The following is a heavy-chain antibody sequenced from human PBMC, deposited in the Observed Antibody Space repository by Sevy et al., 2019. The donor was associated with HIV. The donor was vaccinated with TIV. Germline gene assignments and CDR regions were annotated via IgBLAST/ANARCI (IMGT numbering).Heavy chain of an antibody. CDR2: ISSSSSTI. CDR1: GFTFSSYT. J-gene: IGHJ4*02. CDR3: ARDSRFPSSGWDPYLDY. V-gene: IGHV3-48*02. Sequence: GGSLRLSCAASGFTFSSYTMNWVRQPPGKGLEWVSYISSSSSTIYYACSLKGRFDISRDNAKNSLYLQMNSLRDEDTAAYYCARDSRFPSSGWDPYLDYWGQGTLVTVSS. D-gene: IGHD6-25*01.